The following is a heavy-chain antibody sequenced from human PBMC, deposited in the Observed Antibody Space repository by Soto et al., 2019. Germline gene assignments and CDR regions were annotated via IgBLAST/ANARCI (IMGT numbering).Heavy chain of an antibody. J-gene: IGHJ4*02. CDR2: IKQDGSEK. CDR1: GFTFSIYW. CDR3: ARAGIAVAGTVDY. Sequence: GGSLRLSCAASGFTFSIYWMSWFRQAPGKGLEWVANIKQDGSEKYYVDSVKGRFTISRDNAKNSLYLQMNSLRAEDTAVYYCARAGIAVAGTVDYWGQGTLVTVSS. V-gene: IGHV3-7*04. D-gene: IGHD6-19*01.